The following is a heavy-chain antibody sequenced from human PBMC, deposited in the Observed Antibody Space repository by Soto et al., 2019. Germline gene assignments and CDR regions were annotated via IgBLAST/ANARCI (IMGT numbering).Heavy chain of an antibody. CDR3: ARDLTTVTTSSGY. J-gene: IGHJ4*02. D-gene: IGHD4-17*01. CDR2: ISSSSRYI. V-gene: IGHV3-21*01. CDR1: GFTFSSYS. Sequence: EVQLVESGGGLVKPGGSLRLSCAASGFTFSSYSMNWVRQAPGKGLEWVSSISSSSRYIYYADSVKGRFTISRDNAKNPLYLQMNSLRAEDMAVYYCARDLTTVTTSSGYWGQGTLVTVSS.